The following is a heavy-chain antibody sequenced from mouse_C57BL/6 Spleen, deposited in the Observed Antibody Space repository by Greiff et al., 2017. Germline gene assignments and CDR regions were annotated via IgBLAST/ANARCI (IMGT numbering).Heavy chain of an antibody. CDR1: GYTFTSYW. Sequence: QVQLQQPGAELVKPGASVKLSCKASGYTFTSYWMHWVQQRPGQGLEWIGMIHPNSGCTNYNEKFKSTVTLTVDKSYSTAYMQLSSLTSEDSAVYNSERGDDGYFDWDFDVWGTGTTVTVSS. J-gene: IGHJ1*03. D-gene: IGHD2-3*01. V-gene: IGHV1-64*01. CDR2: IHPNSGCT. CDR3: ERGDDGYFDWDFDV.